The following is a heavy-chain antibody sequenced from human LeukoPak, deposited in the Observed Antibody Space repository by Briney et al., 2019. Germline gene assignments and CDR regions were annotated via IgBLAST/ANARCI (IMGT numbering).Heavy chain of an antibody. J-gene: IGHJ4*02. Sequence: GASAKVSCKASGYTFSSYAINWVRQAPGQGLEYMGWINTNTGKPTYVQGFTGRFVFSSDTSVSTSYLQISSLKPEDTAVYYCARGPSSALDYWGQGTQVTVSS. CDR1: GYTFSSYA. CDR2: INTNTGKP. D-gene: IGHD3-22*01. CDR3: ARGPSSALDY. V-gene: IGHV7-4-1*02.